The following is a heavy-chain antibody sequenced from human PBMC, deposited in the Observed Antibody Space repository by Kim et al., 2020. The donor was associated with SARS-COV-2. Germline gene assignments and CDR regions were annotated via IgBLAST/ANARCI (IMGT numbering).Heavy chain of an antibody. Sequence: HKRRVTISVDTTKNQCYLKLSSVTAADTAVYYCARARVGIFGVVTHFDYWGQGTLVTVSS. V-gene: IGHV4-59*01. D-gene: IGHD3-3*01. CDR3: ARARVGIFGVVTHFDY. J-gene: IGHJ4*02.